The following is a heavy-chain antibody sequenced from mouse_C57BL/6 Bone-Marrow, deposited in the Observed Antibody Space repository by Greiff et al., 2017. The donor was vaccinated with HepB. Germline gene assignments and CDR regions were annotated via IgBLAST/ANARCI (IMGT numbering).Heavy chain of an antibody. J-gene: IGHJ1*03. CDR1: GYAFSSYW. D-gene: IGHD2-3*01. CDR3: ARGWLLPWYFDV. V-gene: IGHV1-80*01. CDR2: IYPGDGDT. Sequence: VKLQQSGAELVKPGASVKISCKASGYAFSSYWMNWVKQRPGKGLEWIGQIYPGDGDTNYNGKFKGKATLTADKSSSTAYMQLSRLTSEDSAVYFCARGWLLPWYFDVWGTGTTVTVSS.